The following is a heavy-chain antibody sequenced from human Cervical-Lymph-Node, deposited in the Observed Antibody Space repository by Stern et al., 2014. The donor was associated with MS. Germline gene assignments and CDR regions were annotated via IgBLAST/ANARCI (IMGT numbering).Heavy chain of an antibody. CDR3: ARSIAVPGDYFDY. V-gene: IGHV3-9*01. CDR1: GFTFDDYA. CDR2: ISWNSGSI. Sequence: VQLGQSGGGLVQPGRSLRLSCAASGFTFDDYAMHWVRQAPGKGLAWVSGISWNSGSIDYADSVKGRFTISRDNAKNSLYLQMNSLRAEDTALYYCARSIAVPGDYFDYWGQGTLVTVSS. J-gene: IGHJ4*02. D-gene: IGHD6-19*01.